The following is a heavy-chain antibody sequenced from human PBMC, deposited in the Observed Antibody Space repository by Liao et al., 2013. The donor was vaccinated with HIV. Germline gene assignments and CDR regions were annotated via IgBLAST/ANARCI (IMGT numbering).Heavy chain of an antibody. Sequence: QLQLQESGPRLVKPSETLSLTCTVSGGSISSTTYYWGWIRQPPGKGLEWIGSIYYSGSTYYNPSLKSRVTISLDTSKNHFSLKLSSVTAADTAVYYCARSGEDWFGPWGQGTLVTVSS. J-gene: IGHJ5*02. CDR1: GGSISSTTYY. CDR3: ARSGEDWFGP. D-gene: IGHD3-10*01. CDR2: IYYSGST. V-gene: IGHV4-39*07.